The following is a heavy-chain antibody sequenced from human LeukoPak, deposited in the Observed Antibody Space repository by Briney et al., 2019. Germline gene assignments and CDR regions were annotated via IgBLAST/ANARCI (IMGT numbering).Heavy chain of an antibody. V-gene: IGHV4-59*01. CDR2: ISYTGST. J-gene: IGHJ6*02. CDR3: ARDXXXSXXXYGMDV. Sequence: SETLSLTCSVSGGSITNYYWSWIRQPPGKGLEWIGYISYTGSTNYNPSLKSRVTISSDTSKNQFSLNVNSVTAADTAVYYCARDXXXSXXXYGMDVWGQGTTVX. CDR1: GGSITNYY.